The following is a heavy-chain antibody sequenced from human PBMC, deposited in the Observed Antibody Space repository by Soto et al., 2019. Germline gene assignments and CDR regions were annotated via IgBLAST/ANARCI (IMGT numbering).Heavy chain of an antibody. Sequence: GGSLRLSCEASGINFRTYAMSWVRQAPGKGLEWLSSISGSGTSTFYADSVKGRFTISRDNSKNTVYLQMNSLRADDTAVYYCARVFTDTAKVFDYWGQGTLVTVSS. V-gene: IGHV3-23*01. D-gene: IGHD5-18*01. CDR2: ISGSGTST. J-gene: IGHJ4*02. CDR1: GINFRTYA. CDR3: ARVFTDTAKVFDY.